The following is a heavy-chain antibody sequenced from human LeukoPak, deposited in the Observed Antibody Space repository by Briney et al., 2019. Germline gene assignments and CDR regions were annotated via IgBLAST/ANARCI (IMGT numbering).Heavy chain of an antibody. Sequence: TASETLSLTCTVSGGSISSYYWSWIRQPAGKGLEWIGRMYGSGSTNYNPSLKSRVTMSVDTSKNQFSLKLTSVTAADTAVYYCARGGSTNLYNWFDPWGQGTLATVSS. J-gene: IGHJ5*02. CDR2: MYGSGST. CDR3: ARGGSTNLYNWFDP. D-gene: IGHD2-2*01. V-gene: IGHV4-4*07. CDR1: GGSISSYY.